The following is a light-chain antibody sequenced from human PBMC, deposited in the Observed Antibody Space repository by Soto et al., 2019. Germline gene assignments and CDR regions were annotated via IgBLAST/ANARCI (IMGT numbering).Light chain of an antibody. Sequence: EIVLTQSPGNLSLSPGERATLSCRASQSVSSSFLAWYQQKPGQAPRLLIYGASSMATGIPDRFSGSGSGTDFTLTISRLEPEDFAVYFCQQYGSSVTFGPGTKVDIK. V-gene: IGKV3-20*01. CDR1: QSVSSSF. CDR3: QQYGSSVT. J-gene: IGKJ3*01. CDR2: GAS.